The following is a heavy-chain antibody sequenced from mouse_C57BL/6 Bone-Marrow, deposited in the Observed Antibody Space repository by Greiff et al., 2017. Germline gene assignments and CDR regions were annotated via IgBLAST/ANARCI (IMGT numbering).Heavy chain of an antibody. CDR2: INPYNGGT. CDR1: GYTFTDYY. D-gene: IGHD1-1*01. V-gene: IGHV1-19*01. J-gene: IGHJ3*01. Sequence: VQLQQSGPVLVKPGASVKMSCKASGYTFTDYYMNWVKQSHGKSLEWIGVINPYNGGTSYNQKFKGKATLTVDKSSSTAYMELNSLTSEDSAVYSCARDYGSSPFAYWGKGTLVTVSA. CDR3: ARDYGSSPFAY.